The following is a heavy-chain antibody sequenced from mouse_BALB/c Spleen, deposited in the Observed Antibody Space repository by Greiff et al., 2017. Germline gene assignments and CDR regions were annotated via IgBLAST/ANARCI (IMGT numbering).Heavy chain of an antibody. D-gene: IGHD2-12*01. CDR1: GYSITSGYY. J-gene: IGHJ3*01. V-gene: IGHV3-6*02. CDR2: ISYDGSN. Sequence: EVKLMESGPGLVKPSQSLSLTCSVTGYSITSGYYWNWIRQFPGNKLEWMGYISYDGSNNYNPSLKNRISITRDTSKNQFFLKLNSVTTEDTATYYCAREGYSHGAYWGQGTLVTVSA. CDR3: AREGYSHGAY.